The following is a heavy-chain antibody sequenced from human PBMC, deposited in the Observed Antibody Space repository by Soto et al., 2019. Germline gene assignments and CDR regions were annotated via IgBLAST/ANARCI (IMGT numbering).Heavy chain of an antibody. CDR2: IYYSGST. V-gene: IGHV4-39*01. CDR3: ASVVVVAASLDY. J-gene: IGHJ4*02. CDR1: GGSISSSSYY. D-gene: IGHD2-15*01. Sequence: ETLSLTCTVSGGSISSSSYYWGWIRQPPGKGLEWIGSIYYSGSTYYNPSLKSRVTISVDTSKNQFSLKLSSVTAADTAVYYCASVVVVAASLDYWGQGTLVTVSS.